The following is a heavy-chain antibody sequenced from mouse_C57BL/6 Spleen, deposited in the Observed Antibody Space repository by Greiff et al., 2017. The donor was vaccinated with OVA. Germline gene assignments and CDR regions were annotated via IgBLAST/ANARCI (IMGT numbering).Heavy chain of an antibody. J-gene: IGHJ2*01. D-gene: IGHD3-3*01. CDR1: GFTFSSYA. CDR2: ISDGGSYT. CDR3: ARDGDLDY. Sequence: VQLQQSGGGLVKPGGSLKLSCAASGFTFSSYAMSWVRQTPEKRLEWVATISDGGSYTYYPDNVKGRFTISRDNAKNNLYLQMSHLKSEDTAMYYCARDGDLDYWGQGTTLTVSS. V-gene: IGHV5-4*01.